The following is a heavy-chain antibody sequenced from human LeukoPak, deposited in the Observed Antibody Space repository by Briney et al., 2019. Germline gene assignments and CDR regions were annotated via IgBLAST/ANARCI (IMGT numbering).Heavy chain of an antibody. CDR3: ARWVATILHSFDI. V-gene: IGHV4-34*01. CDR1: GDSFKDYY. J-gene: IGHJ3*02. D-gene: IGHD5-24*01. Sequence: SETLSLTCAVYGDSFKDYYWSWVRQSPGKGLEWLGEINHSGSTKYNPSLESRVTISVDTSENQFSLKVNPVTAADTAVYYCARWVATILHSFDIWGQGTVVTVSS. CDR2: INHSGST.